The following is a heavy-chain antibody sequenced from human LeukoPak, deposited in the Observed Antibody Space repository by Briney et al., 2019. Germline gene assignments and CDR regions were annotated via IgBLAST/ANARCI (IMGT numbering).Heavy chain of an antibody. CDR1: GYNFTTYW. D-gene: IGHD2-21*02. V-gene: IGHV5-51*01. J-gene: IGHJ3*02. CDR3: ARQGRIVVVTTTNDAFDI. Sequence: NHGESLKISCTGFGYNFTTYWIAWVRQIPGKGLEMIGIIYPGDSDARYSPYFQGQVTISVDKSISTAYLQWSSLKASDSAMYYCARQGRIVVVTTTNDAFDIWGQGQWSPSLQ. CDR2: IYPGDSDA.